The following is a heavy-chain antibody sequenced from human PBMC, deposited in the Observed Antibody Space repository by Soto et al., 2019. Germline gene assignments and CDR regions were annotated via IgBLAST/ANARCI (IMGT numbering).Heavy chain of an antibody. V-gene: IGHV3-21*01. D-gene: IGHD6-13*01. CDR3: ARDGRSGSSWYLGWFDP. Sequence: EVQLVESGGGLVKPGGSLRLSCAASGFTFSSYSMNWVRQAPGKGLEWVSSISSSSSYIYYADSVKGRFTISRDNAKNSLYLQRNSLRAEDTAVYYCARDGRSGSSWYLGWFDPWGQGTLVTVSS. CDR2: ISSSSSYI. J-gene: IGHJ5*02. CDR1: GFTFSSYS.